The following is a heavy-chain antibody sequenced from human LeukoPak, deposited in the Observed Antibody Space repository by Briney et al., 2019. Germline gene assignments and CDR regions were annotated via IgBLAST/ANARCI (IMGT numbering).Heavy chain of an antibody. Sequence: PGGSLRLSCAVSGFPFSSYEMNWVCQAPGKGLEWVSLISSSGSTIYYADSVKGRFTISRDNAKNSLYLQMNSLRAEDTAVYYCARLFSTAHYWGQGTLVTVSS. CDR1: GFPFSSYE. V-gene: IGHV3-48*03. D-gene: IGHD2-21*01. CDR3: ARLFSTAHY. J-gene: IGHJ4*02. CDR2: ISSSGSTI.